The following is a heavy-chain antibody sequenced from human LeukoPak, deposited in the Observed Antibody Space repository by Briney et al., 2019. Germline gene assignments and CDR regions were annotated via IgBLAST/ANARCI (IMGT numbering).Heavy chain of an antibody. V-gene: IGHV1-8*03. D-gene: IGHD3-22*01. CDR3: ERSSATYYYDSSGYVYYMDV. CDR2: MNPNSGNT. Sequence: ASVKVSCKASGYTFTSYDINWVRQPTGQGLEWMGLMNPNSGNTGYAQRFQGRVTITRNTSISTAYMQLSSLRSEETAVYYCERSSATYYYDSSGYVYYMDVWGKGTTVTVSS. CDR1: GYTFTSYD. J-gene: IGHJ6*03.